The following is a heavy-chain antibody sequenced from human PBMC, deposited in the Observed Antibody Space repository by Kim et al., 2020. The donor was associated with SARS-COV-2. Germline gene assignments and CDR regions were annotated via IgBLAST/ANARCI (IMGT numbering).Heavy chain of an antibody. Sequence: GGSLRLSCKASGFSLGGYALSWVRQAPGKGLEWVCFIRGDGYGGTTDYAASVGVRFSISSDESKSIPYLHMNSVKPAATSVYSCCDDFVRNDARDVWGQG. CDR3: CDDFVRNDARDV. V-gene: IGHV3-49*04. CDR2: IRGDGYGGTT. D-gene: IGHD1-1*01. CDR1: GFSLGGYA. J-gene: IGHJ3*01.